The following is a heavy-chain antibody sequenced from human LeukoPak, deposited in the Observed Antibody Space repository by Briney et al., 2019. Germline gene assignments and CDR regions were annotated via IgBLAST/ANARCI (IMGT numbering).Heavy chain of an antibody. CDR1: GFTFSRYW. D-gene: IGHD3-10*01. J-gene: IGHJ4*02. V-gene: IGHV3-23*01. CDR3: ARLFMVRGVIITSYFDY. CDR2: ISGSGDST. Sequence: PGGSLRLSCAASGFTFSRYWMSWVRQAPGKGLEWVSAISGSGDSTYYADSVKGRFTISRDNSKNTLYLQMNSLRAEDTAVYYCARLFMVRGVIITSYFDYWGQGTLVTVSS.